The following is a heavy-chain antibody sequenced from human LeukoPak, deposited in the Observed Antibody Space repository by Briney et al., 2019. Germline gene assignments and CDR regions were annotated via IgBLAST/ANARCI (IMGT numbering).Heavy chain of an antibody. Sequence: ASVKVSCKASGGTFSSYAISWVRQAPGQGLEWMGGIIPIFGTANYAQKFQGRVTITADKSTSTAYMELSSLRSEDTAVYYCARMQVVVADNWFDPWGQGTLVTVSS. CDR3: ARMQVVVADNWFDP. J-gene: IGHJ5*02. D-gene: IGHD2-15*01. CDR1: GGTFSSYA. CDR2: IIPIFGTA. V-gene: IGHV1-69*06.